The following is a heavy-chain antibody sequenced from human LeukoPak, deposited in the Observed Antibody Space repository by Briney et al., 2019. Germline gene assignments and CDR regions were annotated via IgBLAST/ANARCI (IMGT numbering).Heavy chain of an antibody. CDR2: ISSSSSYI. CDR3: ARGRIWGVNWFDP. J-gene: IGHJ5*02. Sequence: GGSLRLSCAASGFTFSIYSMNWVRQAPGKGLEWVSSISSSSSYIYYADSVKGRFTISRDNGKNSLYLQMNSLRAEDTAVYYCARGRIWGVNWFDPWGQGTLVTVSS. V-gene: IGHV3-21*01. CDR1: GFTFSIYS. D-gene: IGHD3-16*01.